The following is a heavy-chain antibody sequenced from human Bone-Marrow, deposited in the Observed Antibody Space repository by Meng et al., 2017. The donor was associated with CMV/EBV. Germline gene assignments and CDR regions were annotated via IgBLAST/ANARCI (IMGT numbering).Heavy chain of an antibody. CDR1: GFTFSSYS. J-gene: IGHJ4*02. CDR2: ISSSSSYI. D-gene: IGHD2-2*01. Sequence: GESLKISCAASGFTFSSYSMNWVRQAPGKGLEWVSSISSSSSYIYYADSVKGRFTISRDNAKNSLYLQMNGLRAEDTAVYYGARSDQLLPNYWGQGTLVTVSS. V-gene: IGHV3-21*01. CDR3: ARSDQLLPNY.